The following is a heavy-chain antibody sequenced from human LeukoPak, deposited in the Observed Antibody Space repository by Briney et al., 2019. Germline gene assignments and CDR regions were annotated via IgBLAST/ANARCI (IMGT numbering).Heavy chain of an antibody. Sequence: PETLSLTCTVSGGSMSSSSYYWGWIRQPPGKGLEWIGSIYYSESTYQNPSLKSRVTISVDTSKNQFSLKLSSVTAADTAVYYCAREGVQQWLVLGWFDPWGQGTLVTVSS. CDR3: AREGVQQWLVLGWFDP. V-gene: IGHV4-39*07. CDR2: IYYSEST. D-gene: IGHD6-19*01. J-gene: IGHJ5*02. CDR1: GGSMSSSSYY.